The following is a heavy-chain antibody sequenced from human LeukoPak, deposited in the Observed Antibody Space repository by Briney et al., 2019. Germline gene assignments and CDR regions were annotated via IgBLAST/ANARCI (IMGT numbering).Heavy chain of an antibody. V-gene: IGHV4-34*01. D-gene: IGHD2-15*01. CDR1: GGSFSGYY. Sequence: PSETLSLTCAVYGGSFSGYYWSWIRQPPGKGLEWIGEINHSGSTNYNPSLKSRVTISVDTSKNQFSLKLSSVTAADTAVYYCARAGYCSGGSCYSFDYWGRGTLVTVSS. J-gene: IGHJ4*02. CDR2: INHSGST. CDR3: ARAGYCSGGSCYSFDY.